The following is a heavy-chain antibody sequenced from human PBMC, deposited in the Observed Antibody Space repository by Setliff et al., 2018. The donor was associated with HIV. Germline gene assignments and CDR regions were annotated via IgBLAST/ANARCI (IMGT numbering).Heavy chain of an antibody. CDR3: SRDFEGNSLGY. CDR1: GFTFRNYW. D-gene: IGHD2-21*01. CDR2: IKEDGSEK. V-gene: IGHV3-7*01. Sequence: LSLSCGASGFTFRNYWMTWVRQAPGRGLECVANIKEDGSEKYYVDSVKGRFTISRDNAKNSLYLQMNSLRAEDTAVYYCSRDFEGNSLGYWGQGALVTVSS. J-gene: IGHJ4*02.